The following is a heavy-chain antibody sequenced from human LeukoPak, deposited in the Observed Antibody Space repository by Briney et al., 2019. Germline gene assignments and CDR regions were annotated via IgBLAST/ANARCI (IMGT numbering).Heavy chain of an antibody. J-gene: IGHJ6*03. CDR2: IYYSGST. CDR1: GGSISNYY. V-gene: IGHV4-59*12. Sequence: SETLSLTCTVSGGSISNYYWSWIRQPPGKGLEWIGYIYYSGSTNYNPSLKSRVTISVDTSKNQFSLKLSSVTAADTAVYYCARGESTDYYMDVWGKGTTVTVSS. D-gene: IGHD2-8*02. CDR3: ARGESTDYYMDV.